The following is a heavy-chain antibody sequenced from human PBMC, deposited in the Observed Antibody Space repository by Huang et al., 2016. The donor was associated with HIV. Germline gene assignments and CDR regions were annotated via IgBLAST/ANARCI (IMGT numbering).Heavy chain of an antibody. Sequence: QILLIESGGGVVQPGRSLSLSCTASVFTFSSYGMHRVRQAQGTGLEWVAVISYDEDNKYYADSVRGRFTISRDNSKNTLYLQMNSLRIEDTAVYYCARGPIRFLAWLLNFDYWGQGALVTVSS. V-gene: IGHV3-30*03. J-gene: IGHJ4*02. CDR2: ISYDEDNK. CDR1: VFTFSSYG. CDR3: ARGPIRFLAWLLNFDY. D-gene: IGHD3-3*01.